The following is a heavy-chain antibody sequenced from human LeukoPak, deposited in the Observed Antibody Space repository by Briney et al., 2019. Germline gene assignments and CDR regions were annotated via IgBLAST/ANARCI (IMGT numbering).Heavy chain of an antibody. CDR1: GFIFSTFA. CDR3: ATYRQVLLPFES. D-gene: IGHD5-18*01. Sequence: GGSLRLSCAASGFIFSTFAMLWVRQPPGKGLEWVSSIFPSGGEIHYADSVRGRFTISRDNSKSILSLQMNSLRAEDTAIYYCATYRQVLLPFESWGQGTLVTVSS. V-gene: IGHV3-23*01. CDR2: IFPSGGEI. J-gene: IGHJ4*02.